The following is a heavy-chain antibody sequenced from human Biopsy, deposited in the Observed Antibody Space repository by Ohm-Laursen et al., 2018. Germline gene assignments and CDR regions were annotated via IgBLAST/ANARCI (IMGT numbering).Heavy chain of an antibody. V-gene: IGHV1-2*02. Sequence: SVYLSCTPSAYTFTGPYSHWVRRVPGQGLECMGWIILHSGTTKLAQDFQGRVTMTRDTSITTAYMELRRLRSDDTAVYYCAKGQDVRGGGEYFQHWGQGALVTVSS. CDR1: AYTFTGPY. J-gene: IGHJ1*01. CDR2: IILHSGTT. D-gene: IGHD2-15*01. CDR3: AKGQDVRGGGEYFQH.